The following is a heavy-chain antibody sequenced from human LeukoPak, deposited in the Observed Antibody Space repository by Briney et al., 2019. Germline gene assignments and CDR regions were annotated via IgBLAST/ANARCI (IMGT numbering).Heavy chain of an antibody. J-gene: IGHJ4*02. Sequence: SETLSLTCAVSGDSITSNNWWSWVRQPPGKGLEWIGQIYYSGSPNYNSSLRSRVSMSLDKSKNQFSLRLSSVTAADTAVYYCARGRKGGSALWGQGTLVTVSS. CDR2: IYYSGSP. D-gene: IGHD3-10*01. CDR3: ARGRKGGSAL. V-gene: IGHV4-4*02. CDR1: GDSITSNNW.